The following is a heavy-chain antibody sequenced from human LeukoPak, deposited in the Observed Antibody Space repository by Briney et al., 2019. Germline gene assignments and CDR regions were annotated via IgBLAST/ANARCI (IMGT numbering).Heavy chain of an antibody. CDR1: GYSFSSYW. V-gene: IGHV5-51*01. Sequence: KRGESLKISCKGYGYSFSSYWIAWVRQAPGKGLEWMGVIYPRDSRTTYSPSFQGQVTISADKSITTAYLQWSSLKASDTAMYYCARLSSYYYESSGYSLVYWGQGTLVTVSS. CDR3: ARLSSYYYESSGYSLVY. D-gene: IGHD3-22*01. J-gene: IGHJ4*02. CDR2: IYPRDSRT.